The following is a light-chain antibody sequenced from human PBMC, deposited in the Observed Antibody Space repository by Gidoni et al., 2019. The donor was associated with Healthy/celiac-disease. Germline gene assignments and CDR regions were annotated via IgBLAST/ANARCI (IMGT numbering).Light chain of an antibody. Sequence: EIVLTQSPATLSLSPGDRATLSSRASQSVSSYLAWYQQKPGQAPRLLIYDASNRATGIPARFSGSGSGTDFTLTISSLEPEDFAVYYCQQRSNWTTFXQXTRLEIK. CDR2: DAS. CDR1: QSVSSY. J-gene: IGKJ5*01. CDR3: QQRSNWTT. V-gene: IGKV3-11*01.